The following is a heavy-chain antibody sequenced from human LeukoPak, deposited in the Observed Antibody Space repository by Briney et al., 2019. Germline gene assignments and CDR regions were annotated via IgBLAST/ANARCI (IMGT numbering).Heavy chain of an antibody. CDR3: ARVYYDSSGPPNWFDP. CDR2: ISISGDTT. CDR1: GFTFSSHA. V-gene: IGHV3-23*01. D-gene: IGHD3-22*01. Sequence: PGGSLRLSCGASGFTFSSHAMTWVRQAPGKGLEWVSAISISGDTTYYADAVKGRFTISRDNSKNTVYLQMNSLRAEDTAVYYCARVYYDSSGPPNWFDPWGQGTLVTVSS. J-gene: IGHJ5*02.